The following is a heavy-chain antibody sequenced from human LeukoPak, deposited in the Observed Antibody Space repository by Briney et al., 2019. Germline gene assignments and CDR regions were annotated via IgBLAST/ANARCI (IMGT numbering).Heavy chain of an antibody. CDR3: ARKSLSSYFDY. J-gene: IGHJ4*02. CDR2: IYYSGST. Sequence: SETLSLTCTVSGGSISSYYWSWIRQPPGKGLEWIGYIYYSGSTNYNPSHKSRVTISVDTSKNQFSLKLSSVTAADTAVYYCARKSLSSYFDYWGQGTLVTVSS. CDR1: GGSISSYY. D-gene: IGHD5/OR15-5a*01. V-gene: IGHV4-59*01.